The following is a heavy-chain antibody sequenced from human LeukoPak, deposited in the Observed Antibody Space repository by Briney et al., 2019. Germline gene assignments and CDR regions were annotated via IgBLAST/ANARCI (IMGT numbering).Heavy chain of an antibody. D-gene: IGHD3-9*01. CDR3: ARDHDILTGRALDY. J-gene: IGHJ4*02. CDR2: IYSGGNT. CDR1: GFTVSSKY. Sequence: GGSLRLSCAASGFTVSSKYMSWVRQAPGKGLEWVSVIYSGGNTYYADSVKGRFTISRDNSKNTLYVQMNSLRAEDTAVYYCARDHDILTGRALDYWGQGTLVTVSS. V-gene: IGHV3-53*01.